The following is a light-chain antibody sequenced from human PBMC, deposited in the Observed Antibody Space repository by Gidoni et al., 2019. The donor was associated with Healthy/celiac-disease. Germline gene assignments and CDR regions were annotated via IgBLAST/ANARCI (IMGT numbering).Light chain of an antibody. J-gene: IGKJ1*01. V-gene: IGKV3-20*01. CDR3: QQYGSSPWT. CDR1: QSVSSSY. Sequence: EIVLTQSPGTLSLSPGERATLSCRASQSVSSSYLAWYQQKPGQAPRLLLYGASSRATCIPDRFSGSGSGTDFTLTISRLEPEYFAVYYCQQYGSSPWTFGQGTKVEIK. CDR2: GAS.